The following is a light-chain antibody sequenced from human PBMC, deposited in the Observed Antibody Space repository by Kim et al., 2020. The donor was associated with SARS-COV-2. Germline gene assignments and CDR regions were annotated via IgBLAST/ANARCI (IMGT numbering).Light chain of an antibody. J-gene: IGKJ2*02. CDR1: QGVSSY. CDR2: AAS. V-gene: IGKV1-9*01. CDR3: LQVNSIPRT. Sequence: DIQLTQSPSFLSASVGDRVTITCRASQGVSSYLAWYQQKAGKAPKLLIYAASTLQSGVPSRFSGSGSGTEFTLTVSSLQPEDFATYYCLQVNSIPRTFGQGTKVDIK.